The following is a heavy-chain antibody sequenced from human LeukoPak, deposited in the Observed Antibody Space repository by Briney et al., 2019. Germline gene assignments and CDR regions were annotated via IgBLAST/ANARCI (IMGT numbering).Heavy chain of an antibody. CDR3: AIGTRTLRYFDWLPESNWFDP. J-gene: IGHJ5*02. D-gene: IGHD3-9*01. V-gene: IGHV1-8*01. CDR1: GYTFTSYD. CDR2: MNPNSGNT. Sequence: ASVKVSCKASGYTFTSYDINWVRQAPGQGLEWMGWMNPNSGNTGYAQKFQGRVTMTRNTSISTAYMELSSLRSEDTAVYYCAIGTRTLRYFDWLPESNWFDPWGQGTLVTVSS.